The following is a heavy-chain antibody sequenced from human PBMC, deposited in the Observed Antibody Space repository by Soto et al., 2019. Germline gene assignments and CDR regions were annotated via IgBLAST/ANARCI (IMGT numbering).Heavy chain of an antibody. J-gene: IGHJ6*02. CDR2: ISYDGSNK. Sequence: GGSLRLSCAASGFTFSSYAMHWVRQAPGKGLEWVAVISYDGSNKYYADSVKGRFTISRDNSKNTLYLQMNSLRAEDTAVYYCAREGEWLLDYYYGMDVWGQGTTVTVSS. CDR3: AREGEWLLDYYYGMDV. CDR1: GFTFSSYA. V-gene: IGHV3-30-3*01. D-gene: IGHD3-3*01.